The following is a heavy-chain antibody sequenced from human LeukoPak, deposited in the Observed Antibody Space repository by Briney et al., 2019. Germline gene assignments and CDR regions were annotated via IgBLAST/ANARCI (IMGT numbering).Heavy chain of an antibody. Sequence: SETLSLTCTVSGGSISSGSYYWSWIRQPAGKGLEWIGRIYTSGSTNYNPSLKSRVTISVDTSKNQFSLKLSSVTAADTAVYYCARGYYDFWSGYYTEAFDIWGQGTMVTVSS. CDR3: ARGYYDFWSGYYTEAFDI. CDR2: IYTSGST. V-gene: IGHV4-61*02. CDR1: GGSISSGSYY. D-gene: IGHD3-3*01. J-gene: IGHJ3*02.